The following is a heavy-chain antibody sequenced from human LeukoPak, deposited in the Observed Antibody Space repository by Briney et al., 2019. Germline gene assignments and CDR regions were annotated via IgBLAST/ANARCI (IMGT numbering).Heavy chain of an antibody. CDR2: IYSSGPT. CDR1: GFTVYTHY. CDR3: ARDEGTYDFWSGSDYYYMDV. J-gene: IGHJ6*03. V-gene: IGHV3-53*01. D-gene: IGHD3-3*01. Sequence: PGGSLKLSCAASGFTVYTHYMGWVRQAPGKGLECVSVIYSSGPTYYADSVKGRFTISRDNAKNSLYLQMNSLRAEDTAVYYCARDEGTYDFWSGSDYYYMDVWGKGTTVTVSS.